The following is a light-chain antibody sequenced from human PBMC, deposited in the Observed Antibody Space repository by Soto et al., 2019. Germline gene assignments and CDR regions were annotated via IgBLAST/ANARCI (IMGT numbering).Light chain of an antibody. CDR2: EVN. J-gene: IGLJ1*01. CDR3: TSYAGGNNV. CDR1: SSDVGGYNY. Sequence: QSVLTQPPSASGSPGQSVTISCTGTSSDVGGYNYVSWYQQHPGKVPKLVVYEVNKRPPGVPDRFSGSKSGNTASLTVSGLQAEDEADYYCTSYAGGNNVFGTGTKLTVL. V-gene: IGLV2-8*01.